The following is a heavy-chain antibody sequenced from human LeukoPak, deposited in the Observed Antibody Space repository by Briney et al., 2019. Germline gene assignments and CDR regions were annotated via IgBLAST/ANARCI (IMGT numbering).Heavy chain of an antibody. Sequence: GGSLRLSCAASGFTFSSYSMNWVRQAPGKGLEWVSSISSSSSCIYYADSVKGRFTISRDNAKNSLYLQMNSLRAEDTAVYYCAREDTAMAIPFDYWGQGTLVTVSS. CDR1: GFTFSSYS. D-gene: IGHD5-18*01. J-gene: IGHJ4*02. V-gene: IGHV3-21*01. CDR2: ISSSSSCI. CDR3: AREDTAMAIPFDY.